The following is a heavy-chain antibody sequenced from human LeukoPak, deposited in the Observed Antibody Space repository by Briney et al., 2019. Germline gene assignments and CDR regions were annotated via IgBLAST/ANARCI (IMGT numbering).Heavy chain of an antibody. V-gene: IGHV4-4*07. D-gene: IGHD3-10*01. CDR3: ARDRYYATSYYFDY. CDR2: IYTSGST. Sequence: SETLSLTCTVFGGSISSYYWSWIRQPAGKGLEWIGRIYTSGSTNYNPSLKSRVTMSVDTSKNQFSLKLSSVTAADTAVYYCARDRYYATSYYFDYWGQGTLVTVSS. CDR1: GGSISSYY. J-gene: IGHJ4*02.